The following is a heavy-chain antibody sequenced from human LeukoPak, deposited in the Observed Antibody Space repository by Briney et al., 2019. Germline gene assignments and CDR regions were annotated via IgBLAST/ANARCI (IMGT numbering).Heavy chain of an antibody. J-gene: IGHJ3*02. V-gene: IGHV1-2*02. CDR2: INPNSGGT. D-gene: IGHD3-22*01. CDR3: AGRVYDSSPDAFDI. CDR1: GYTFTGYY. Sequence: GASVKVSCKASGYTFTGYYMHWVRQAPGQGLEWMGWINPNSGGTNYAQKFQGRVTMTRDTSISTAYMELSSLRSEDTAVYYCAGRVYDSSPDAFDIWGQGTMVTVSS.